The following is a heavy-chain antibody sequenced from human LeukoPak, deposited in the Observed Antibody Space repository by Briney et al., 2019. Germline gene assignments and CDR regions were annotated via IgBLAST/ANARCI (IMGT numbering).Heavy chain of an antibody. CDR2: IYTSGST. CDR1: GGSISSGSYY. V-gene: IGHV4-61*02. D-gene: IGHD5-12*01. Sequence: SETLSLACTVSGGSISSGSYYWSWIRQPAGKGLEWIGRIYTSGSTNYNPSLKSRVTISVDTSKNQFSLKLSSVTAADTAVYYCARRGSARGFDPWGQGTLVTVSS. J-gene: IGHJ5*02. CDR3: ARRGSARGFDP.